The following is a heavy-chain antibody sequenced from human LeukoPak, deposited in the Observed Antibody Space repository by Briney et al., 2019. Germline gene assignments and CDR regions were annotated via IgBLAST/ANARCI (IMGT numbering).Heavy chain of an antibody. Sequence: SETLSLTCTVSGGSISSSSYYWGWIRQPPGKGLEWIGSIYYSGSTYYNPSLKSRVTISVDTSKNQFSLKLSSVTAADTAVYYCARDFTATGVRIDYWGQGTLVTVSS. CDR3: ARDFTATGVRIDY. CDR1: GGSISSSSYY. CDR2: IYYSGST. D-gene: IGHD5-18*01. V-gene: IGHV4-39*07. J-gene: IGHJ4*02.